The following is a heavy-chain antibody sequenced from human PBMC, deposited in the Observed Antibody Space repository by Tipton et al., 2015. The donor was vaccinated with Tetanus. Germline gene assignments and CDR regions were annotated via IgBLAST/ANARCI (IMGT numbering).Heavy chain of an antibody. D-gene: IGHD3-16*01. Sequence: SLRLSCTASGFTFSDYAMNWVRQAPGKGLEWVSGITASGGSGRDADSVEGRFTISRDNSKNTLYLQMNSLRAEDTAVYYCARDRVGGAGKNCDYWGQGTLVTVSS. CDR1: GFTFSDYA. CDR3: ARDRVGGAGKNCDY. J-gene: IGHJ4*02. V-gene: IGHV3-23*01. CDR2: ITASGGSG.